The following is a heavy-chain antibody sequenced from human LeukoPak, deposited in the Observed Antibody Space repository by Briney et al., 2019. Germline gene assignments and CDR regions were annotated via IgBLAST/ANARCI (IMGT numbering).Heavy chain of an antibody. Sequence: GGSLRLSCAASGFTYSISAMSWVRQAPGKGLVWVSRMNNDGSTRNYADSVKGRFTISRDHAKNTLFLQMNSLRAEDTAVYYCARGGSYSSNWYADYWGQGTLVTVPS. CDR2: MNNDGSTR. CDR3: ARGGSYSSNWYADY. V-gene: IGHV3-74*01. D-gene: IGHD6-13*01. J-gene: IGHJ4*02. CDR1: GFTYSISA.